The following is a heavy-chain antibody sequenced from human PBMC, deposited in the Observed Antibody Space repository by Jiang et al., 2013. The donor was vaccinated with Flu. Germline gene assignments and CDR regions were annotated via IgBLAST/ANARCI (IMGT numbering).Heavy chain of an antibody. D-gene: IGHD3-9*01. CDR2: TYYRSKWYN. Sequence: TCAISGDSVSXYSAAWNWIRQSPSRGLEWLGRTYYRSKWYNDYAGSVKSRITINPDTSKNQFSLQLNSVTPEDTAVYYCARGAHILTGYYNYYYFDLWGRGTLVTVSS. V-gene: IGHV6-1*01. J-gene: IGHJ2*01. CDR1: GDSVSXYSAA. CDR3: ARGAHILTGYYNYYYFDL.